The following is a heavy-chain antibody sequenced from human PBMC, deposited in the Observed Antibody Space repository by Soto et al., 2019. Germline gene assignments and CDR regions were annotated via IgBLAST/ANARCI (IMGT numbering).Heavy chain of an antibody. V-gene: IGHV4-59*01. D-gene: IGHD4-17*01. CDR1: GGSISSYY. J-gene: IGHJ2*01. CDR2: IYYSGST. CDR3: AREESDGYGDYPPKTYPREHWYFDL. Sequence: SETLSLTCTVSGGSISSYYWSWIRQPPGKGLEWIGYIYYSGSTNYNPSLKSRVTISVDTSKNQFSLKLSSVTAADTAVYYCAREESDGYGDYPPKTYPREHWYFDLWGRGTLVTVSS.